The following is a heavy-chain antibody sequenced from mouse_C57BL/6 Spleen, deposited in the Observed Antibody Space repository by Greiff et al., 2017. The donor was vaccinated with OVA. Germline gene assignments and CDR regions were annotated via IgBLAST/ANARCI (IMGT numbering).Heavy chain of an antibody. V-gene: IGHV3-6*01. D-gene: IGHD1-1*01. Sequence: EVHLVESGPGLVKPSQSLSLTCSVTGYSITSGYYWNWIRQFPGNKLEWMGYISYDGSNNYNPSLKNRISITRDTSKNQFFLKLNSVTTEDTATYYCARITTVVIDYWGQGTTLTVSS. CDR3: ARITTVVIDY. CDR2: ISYDGSN. CDR1: GYSITSGYY. J-gene: IGHJ2*01.